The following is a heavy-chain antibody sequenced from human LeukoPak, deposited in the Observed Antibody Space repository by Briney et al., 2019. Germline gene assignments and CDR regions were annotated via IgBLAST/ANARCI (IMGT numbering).Heavy chain of an antibody. D-gene: IGHD3-9*01. V-gene: IGHV3-48*02. CDR3: ARVDYDIASWGYFDY. CDR1: GFTFSSCS. CDR2: ISSSSSTI. J-gene: IGHJ4*02. Sequence: RGSLRLSCAASGFTFSSCSMNWVRQAPGKGLEWVSYISSSSSTIYYADSVKGRFTISRDNAKNSLYLQMNSLRDEDTAVYYCARVDYDIASWGYFDYWGQGTLVTVSS.